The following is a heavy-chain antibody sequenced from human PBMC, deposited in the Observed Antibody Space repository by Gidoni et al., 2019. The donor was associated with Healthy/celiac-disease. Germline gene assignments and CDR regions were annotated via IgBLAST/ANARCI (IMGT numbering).Heavy chain of an antibody. V-gene: IGHV4-59*01. CDR2: IYYSGST. CDR3: ARGNSSSWPFDY. CDR1: GGSISSYY. Sequence: QVQLQESGSGLVKPSETLSLTCTVPGGSISSYYWSWIRQPPGKGLEWIGYIYYSGSTNYNPSLKSRVTISVDTSKNQFSLKLSSVTAADTAVYYCARGNSSSWPFDYWGQGTLVTVSS. J-gene: IGHJ4*02. D-gene: IGHD6-13*01.